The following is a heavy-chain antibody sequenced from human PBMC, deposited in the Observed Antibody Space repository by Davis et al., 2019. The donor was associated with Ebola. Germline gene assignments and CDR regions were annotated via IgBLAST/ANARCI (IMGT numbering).Heavy chain of an antibody. D-gene: IGHD6-19*01. J-gene: IGHJ4*02. Sequence: MPSETLSLTCTVSGGSISSYYWSWIRQPPGKGLAWIGYIYYSGSTNYNPSLKSRVTISVDTSKNQFSLKLSSVTAADTAVYYCATGWNFDYWGQGTLVTVSS. CDR2: IYYSGST. V-gene: IGHV4-59*12. CDR3: ATGWNFDY. CDR1: GGSISSYY.